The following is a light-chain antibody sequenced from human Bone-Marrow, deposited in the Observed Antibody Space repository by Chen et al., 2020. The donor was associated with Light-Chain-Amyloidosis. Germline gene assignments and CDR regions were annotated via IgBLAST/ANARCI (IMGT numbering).Light chain of an antibody. CDR2: EDD. J-gene: IGLJ3*02. CDR1: SGSIATNY. CDR3: GTERGSGQGV. Sequence: NFMLTQPHSVSESPGKTVIISCTRSSGSIATNYVQWYQQRPGSSPTTVIYEDDQRPSGVPDRFSGSIDRSSNSATLTISVVEAEEEADYCWGTERGSGQGVFGGGTKLTV. V-gene: IGLV6-57*01.